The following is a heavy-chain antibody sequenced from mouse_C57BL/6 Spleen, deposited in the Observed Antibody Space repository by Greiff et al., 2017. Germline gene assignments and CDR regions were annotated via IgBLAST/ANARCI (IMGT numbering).Heavy chain of an antibody. CDR3: AREPTGYYFDY. J-gene: IGHJ2*01. V-gene: IGHV1-82*01. CDR2: IYPGDGDT. Sequence: QVQLQQSGPELVKPGASVTISCKASGYAFSSSWMNWVKQRPGKGLEWIGRIYPGDGDTNYNGKFKGKATLTADKSSSTAYMQLSSLTSEDSAVYFCAREPTGYYFDYWGQGTTRTVSS. CDR1: GYAFSSSW.